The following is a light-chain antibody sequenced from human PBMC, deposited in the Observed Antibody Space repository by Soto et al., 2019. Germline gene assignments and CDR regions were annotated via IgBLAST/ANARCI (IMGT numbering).Light chain of an antibody. CDR3: QQSFTTPIT. Sequence: DIKMTQSPSSLSASLGDRVTITCRTSQDISIYLSWYQQRPGKAPKFLIYAASSLHSGVPSRFSGSGSGTDFTLTISSLQPEDFGTYYCQQSFTTPITFGQGTRLEIK. CDR1: QDISIY. CDR2: AAS. V-gene: IGKV1-39*01. J-gene: IGKJ5*01.